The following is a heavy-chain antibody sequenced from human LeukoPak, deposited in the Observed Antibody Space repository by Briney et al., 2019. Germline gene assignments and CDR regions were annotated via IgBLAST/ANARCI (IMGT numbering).Heavy chain of an antibody. V-gene: IGHV1-18*01. CDR3: ARDLVGGVGAPGAY. Sequence: ASVKVSCKASGYTFTNYGITWMRQAPGQGLGWMGWINTYNGNTNYAQKLQGRVTITTDTSTSTAYMELRSLRSDDTAVFYCARDLVGGVGAPGAYWGQGALVTVSS. CDR1: GYTFTNYG. J-gene: IGHJ4*02. D-gene: IGHD1-26*01. CDR2: INTYNGNT.